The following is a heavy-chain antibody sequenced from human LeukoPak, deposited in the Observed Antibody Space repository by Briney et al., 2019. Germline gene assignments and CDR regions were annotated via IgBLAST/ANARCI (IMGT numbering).Heavy chain of an antibody. Sequence: SETLSLTCTVSGGSVSISYWSWIRQVPGKGLEWIAYIYYSDSTNYNPSFQSRVTISKDTSKNQVSLKLRSVTAADTAVYFCARHDYDEHFQNWGQGTLVTVSS. D-gene: IGHD4-17*01. J-gene: IGHJ1*01. CDR3: ARHDYDEHFQN. V-gene: IGHV4-59*02. CDR2: IYYSDST. CDR1: GGSVSISY.